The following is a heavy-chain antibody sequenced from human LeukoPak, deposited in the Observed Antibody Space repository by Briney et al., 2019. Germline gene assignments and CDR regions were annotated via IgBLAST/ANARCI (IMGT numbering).Heavy chain of an antibody. V-gene: IGHV3-23*01. J-gene: IGHJ4*02. Sequence: GGSLRLSCAASGFTFSSYAMSWVRQAPGKGLEWVSAISGSGGSTYYADSVKGRFTISRDNSKNTLYLQMNSLRAEDTAVYYCAKDVLEVTRYGGRTDEDYWGQGTLVTVSS. CDR1: GFTFSSYA. D-gene: IGHD2-8*02. CDR2: ISGSGGST. CDR3: AKDVLEVTRYGGRTDEDY.